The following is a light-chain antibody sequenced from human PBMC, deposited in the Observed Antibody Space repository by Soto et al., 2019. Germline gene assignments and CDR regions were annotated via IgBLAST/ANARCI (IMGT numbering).Light chain of an antibody. CDR2: WAS. CDR1: QSVLSSSNNLNY. Sequence: DIVMTQSPDSLAVSLGERAAINCNSSQSVLSSSNNLNYLAWYQQKPGQPPKLLIYWASTRESGVPDRFSGSGSGTDFTLTISSLQAEDVAVYYCQLYCTAPAITLGPLTRLDI. CDR3: QLYCTAPAIT. V-gene: IGKV4-1*01. J-gene: IGKJ5*01.